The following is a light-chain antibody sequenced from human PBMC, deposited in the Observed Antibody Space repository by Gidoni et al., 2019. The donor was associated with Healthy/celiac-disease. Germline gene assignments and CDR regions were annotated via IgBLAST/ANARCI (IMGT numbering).Light chain of an antibody. J-gene: IGKJ3*01. V-gene: IGKV4-1*01. CDR3: QQYYSTPQT. CDR2: WAS. Sequence: DIVMTQSPDSLAVSLGERATINCKSSQSDLYSSNNKNYLAWYQQKPGQPPKLLIYWASNRESGVPDRFSGSGSGTDFTLTISSLQAEDVAVYYCQQYYSTPQTFGPGTKVDIK. CDR1: QSDLYSSNNKNY.